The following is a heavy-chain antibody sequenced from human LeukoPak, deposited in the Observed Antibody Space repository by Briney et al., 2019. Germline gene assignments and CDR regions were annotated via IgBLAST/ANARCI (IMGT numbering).Heavy chain of an antibody. CDR1: GGSISSRPYY. V-gene: IGHV4-39*02. J-gene: IGHJ4*02. CDR3: ATLEIGDYYFDY. D-gene: IGHD3-16*01. Sequence: SETLSLTCTVSGGSISSRPYYWGWVRQPPGKELEWIGSISYSGSIHDNPSLESRVPISVDPSQNHFSLRLSPVTAADPAVYYCATLEIGDYYFDYWGQGPLVTVFS. CDR2: ISYSGSI.